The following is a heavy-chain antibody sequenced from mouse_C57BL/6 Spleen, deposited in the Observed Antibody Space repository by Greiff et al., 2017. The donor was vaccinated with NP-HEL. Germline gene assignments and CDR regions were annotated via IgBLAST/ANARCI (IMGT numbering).Heavy chain of an antibody. J-gene: IGHJ2*01. Sequence: DVMLVESGGGLVKPGGSLKLSCAASGFTFSDYGMHWVRQAPEKGLEWVAYISSCSSTIYYADTVKGRFTISRDNAKNALFLQMTSLRSEDTAMYYCAMKFSYYLDYWGQGTTLTVSS. CDR2: ISSCSSTI. CDR3: AMKFSYYLDY. CDR1: GFTFSDYG. D-gene: IGHD2-12*01. V-gene: IGHV5-17*01.